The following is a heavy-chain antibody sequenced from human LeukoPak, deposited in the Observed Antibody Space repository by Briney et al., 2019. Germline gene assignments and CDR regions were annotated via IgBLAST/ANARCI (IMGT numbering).Heavy chain of an antibody. CDR3: AKFPSWYNFPPADY. Sequence: PGGSLRLSCAASGFTFSSYAMHWVRQAPGKGLEWVAVISYDGSNKYYADSVKGRFTISRDNSENTLYLQMNSLRAEDTAVYYCAKFPSWYNFPPADYWGQGTLVTVSS. CDR1: GFTFSSYA. CDR2: ISYDGSNK. J-gene: IGHJ4*02. V-gene: IGHV3-30-3*02. D-gene: IGHD6-13*01.